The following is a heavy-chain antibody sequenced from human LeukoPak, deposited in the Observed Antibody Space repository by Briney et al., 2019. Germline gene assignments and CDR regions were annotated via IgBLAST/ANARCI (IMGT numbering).Heavy chain of an antibody. Sequence: GASVKVSCKASGYTFTGYYMHWVRQAPGQGLEWMGWINPNSGGTNYAQKFQGRVTMTRDTSISTAYMELSRLRSDDTAVYYCARVMRGGWLVSFDYWGQGTLVTVSS. J-gene: IGHJ4*02. V-gene: IGHV1-2*02. CDR1: GYTFTGYY. CDR2: INPNSGGT. D-gene: IGHD6-19*01. CDR3: ARVMRGGWLVSFDY.